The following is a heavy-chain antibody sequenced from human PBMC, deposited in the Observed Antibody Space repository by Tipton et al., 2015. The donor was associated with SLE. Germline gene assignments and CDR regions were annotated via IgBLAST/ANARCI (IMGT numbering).Heavy chain of an antibody. CDR2: ISSSSSYI. V-gene: IGHV3-21*03. CDR3: ARGITMVQGVIGY. J-gene: IGHJ4*02. CDR1: GFTFSSYS. D-gene: IGHD3-10*01. Sequence: SLRLSCAASGFTFSSYSMNWVRQAPGKGLEWVSSISSSSSYIYYADSVKGRFTISRDNAKNSLYPQMNSLRAEDTAVYYCARGITMVQGVIGYWGQGTLVTVSS.